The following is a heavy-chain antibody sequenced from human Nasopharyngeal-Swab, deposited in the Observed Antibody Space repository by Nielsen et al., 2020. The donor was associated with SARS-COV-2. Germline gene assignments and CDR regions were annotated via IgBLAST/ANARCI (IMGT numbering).Heavy chain of an antibody. J-gene: IGHJ4*02. Sequence: PGKGLEWIGSIYYSGSTYYNPSLKSRVTISVDTSKNQFSLKLSSVTAAATAVYYCASSIRYSGYDLSFDYWGQGTLVTVSS. CDR3: ASSIRYSGYDLSFDY. V-gene: IGHV4-39*07. CDR2: IYYSGST. D-gene: IGHD5-12*01.